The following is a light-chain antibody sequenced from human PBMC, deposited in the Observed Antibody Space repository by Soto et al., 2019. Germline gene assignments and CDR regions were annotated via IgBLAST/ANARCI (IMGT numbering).Light chain of an antibody. CDR3: QQTFSTPRT. CDR1: QNVRSY. V-gene: IGKV1-39*01. CDR2: ETS. J-gene: IGKJ1*01. Sequence: DTQMTQSPSSLSASVGDRVTITCRASQNVRSYVKWYQQKPGKAPRHLIYETSTLHSGVPPRFSGDGYGTDFTLSISSLHPEDFATYYCQQTFSTPRTCGQGTTVEI.